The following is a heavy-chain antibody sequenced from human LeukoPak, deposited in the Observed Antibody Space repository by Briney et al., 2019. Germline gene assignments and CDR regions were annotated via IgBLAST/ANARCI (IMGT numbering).Heavy chain of an antibody. J-gene: IGHJ4*02. CDR1: GFTFSSYE. D-gene: IGHD5-12*01. CDR3: ARIMVATTREAFDY. V-gene: IGHV3-48*03. CDR2: ISSSGSTI. Sequence: GGSLRLSCAASGFTFSSYEMNWVRQAPGKGLEWVSYISSSGSTIYYADSVKGRFTISRDNAKNSLYLQMNSLRAEDTAVYYCARIMVATTREAFDYWGQGTLVTVSS.